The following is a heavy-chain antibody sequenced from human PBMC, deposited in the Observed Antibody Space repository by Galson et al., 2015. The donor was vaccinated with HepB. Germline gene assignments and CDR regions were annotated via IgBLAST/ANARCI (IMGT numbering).Heavy chain of an antibody. CDR3: ARDIVVVPGNWFDP. J-gene: IGHJ5*02. Sequence: SVKVSCKASGGTFSSYTISWVRQAPGQGLEWMGRIIPILGIANYAQEFQGRVTITADKSTSTAYMELSSLRSEDTAVYYRARDIVVVPGNWFDPWGQGTLVTVSS. CDR2: IIPILGIA. CDR1: GGTFSSYT. D-gene: IGHD2-2*01. V-gene: IGHV1-69*04.